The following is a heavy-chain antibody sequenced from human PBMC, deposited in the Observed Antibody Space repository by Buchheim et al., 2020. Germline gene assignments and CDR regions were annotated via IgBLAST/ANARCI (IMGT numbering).Heavy chain of an antibody. CDR3: ATRLPVVAAANWFDP. Sequence: QVQLQQWGAGLLKPSETLSLTCAVYGGSFSGYYWSWIRQPPGKGLEWIGEINHSGSTNYNPSLKSRVTISVDTSKNQFFLKLSSVTAADTAVYYCATRLPVVAAANWFDPWGQGTL. CDR1: GGSFSGYY. CDR2: INHSGST. J-gene: IGHJ5*02. D-gene: IGHD2-15*01. V-gene: IGHV4-34*01.